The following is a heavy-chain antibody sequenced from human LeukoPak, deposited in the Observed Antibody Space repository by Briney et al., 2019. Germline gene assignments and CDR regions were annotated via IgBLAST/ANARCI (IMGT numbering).Heavy chain of an antibody. CDR2: IYYSGST. D-gene: IGHD3-22*01. CDR3: ARVTYYYDSSGRTNWFDP. CDR1: GGSISSYY. Sequence: SETLSLTCTVSGGSISSYYWSWLRQPPGKGLEWVGYIYYSGSTNYNPSLKSRVTISVDTSNNQFSLKLSSVTAADTAVYYCARVTYYYDSSGRTNWFDPWVQGTLVTVSS. J-gene: IGHJ5*02. V-gene: IGHV4-59*01.